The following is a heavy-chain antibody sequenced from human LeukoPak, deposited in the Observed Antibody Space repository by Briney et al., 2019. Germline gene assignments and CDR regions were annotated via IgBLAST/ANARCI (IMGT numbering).Heavy chain of an antibody. CDR3: ALTIAAADAFDI. V-gene: IGHV3-7*01. D-gene: IGHD6-25*01. Sequence: GSLRLSCAASGFIFKKYWMNWVRQVPGKGLECLANIKEDGSETYYADSVKGRFTISRDNPKNLLFLQINSLRAEDTAVYYCALTIAAADAFDIWGQGTMVTVSS. CDR1: GFIFKKYW. J-gene: IGHJ3*02. CDR2: IKEDGSET.